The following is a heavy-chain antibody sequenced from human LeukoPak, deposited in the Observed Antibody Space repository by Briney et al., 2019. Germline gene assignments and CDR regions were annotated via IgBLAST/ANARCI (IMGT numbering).Heavy chain of an antibody. CDR1: GFTFSSYW. Sequence: GGSLRLSCAASGFTFSSYWMSWVRQAPGKGLGWLANIKQDGSEKYYVDSVKGRFTISRDNAKNSLYLQMNSLRAEDTAVYYCARHNYDFWSVYMDVWGKGTTVTVSS. CDR3: ARHNYDFWSVYMDV. V-gene: IGHV3-7*01. J-gene: IGHJ6*03. CDR2: IKQDGSEK. D-gene: IGHD3-3*01.